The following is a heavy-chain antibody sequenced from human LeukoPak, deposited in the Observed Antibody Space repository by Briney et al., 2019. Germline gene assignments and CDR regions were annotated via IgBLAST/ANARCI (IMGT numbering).Heavy chain of an antibody. CDR1: GYTFIANW. D-gene: IGHD2-2*01. J-gene: IGHJ4*02. CDR3: AKWGYCSSDSCYGLDS. Sequence: GESLKISCKGSGYTFIANWIGWVRQMPGKGLEWMGIIFPGDSGTRYSPSFQGQVTLSVDKSINTAYLQWSSLKASDSAIYYCAKWGYCSSDSCYGLDSWGQGTPVIVSS. V-gene: IGHV5-51*01. CDR2: IFPGDSGT.